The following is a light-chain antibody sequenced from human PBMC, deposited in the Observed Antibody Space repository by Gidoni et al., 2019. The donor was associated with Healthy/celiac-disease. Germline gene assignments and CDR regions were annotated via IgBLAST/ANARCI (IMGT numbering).Light chain of an antibody. V-gene: IGKV1-5*03. Sequence: DIQMTHSPSTLSASVGDRVTITCRASQSISNWFDWYQQKPGKAPKLLIYKASSLESGVPSRFSGSGSGTEFTFTISSLQPDDIATYYCQQYYSYPWTFGQGTKVEIK. CDR2: KAS. CDR3: QQYYSYPWT. J-gene: IGKJ1*01. CDR1: QSISNW.